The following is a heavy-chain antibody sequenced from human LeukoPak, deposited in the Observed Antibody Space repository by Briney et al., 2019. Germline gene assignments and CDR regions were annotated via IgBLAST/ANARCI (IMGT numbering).Heavy chain of an antibody. CDR3: ARGRSSWYHY. V-gene: IGHV4-34*01. J-gene: IGHJ4*02. CDR2: INHSGST. D-gene: IGHD6-13*01. Sequence: SETLSLTCAVYGGSFSGYYWSWIRQPPGKGLEWIGEINHSGSTNYNPSLKSRVTISVDTSKNQFSLKLSSVTAADTAVYYCARGRSSWYHYWGQGTLVTVSS. CDR1: GGSFSGYY.